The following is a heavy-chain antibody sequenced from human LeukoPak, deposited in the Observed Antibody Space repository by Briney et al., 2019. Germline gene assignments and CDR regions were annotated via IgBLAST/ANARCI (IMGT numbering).Heavy chain of an antibody. V-gene: IGHV3-9*01. Sequence: PGGSLRLSCAASGFTFDDYAMHWVRQAPGKGPEWVSGISWNSGTIGYADSVKGRFTISRDNVKNSLYLQMNSLRAEDTALHYCAKGRDGYLRNFDYWGQGTLVTVSS. CDR1: GFTFDDYA. CDR3: AKGRDGYLRNFDY. D-gene: IGHD5-24*01. J-gene: IGHJ4*02. CDR2: ISWNSGTI.